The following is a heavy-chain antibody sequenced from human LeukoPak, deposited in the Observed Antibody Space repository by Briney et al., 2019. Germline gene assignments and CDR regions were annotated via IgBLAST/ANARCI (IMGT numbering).Heavy chain of an antibody. Sequence: GGSLRLSCAASGFTLSDYYMSWIRQAPGKGLEWVSYISSSGSTIYYADSVKGRFTISRDNAKNSLYLQMNSLRAEDTAVYYCARDYDGCSSSHFDYWGQGTLVTVSS. CDR3: ARDYDGCSSSHFDY. J-gene: IGHJ4*02. CDR1: GFTLSDYY. V-gene: IGHV3-11*04. D-gene: IGHD6-13*01. CDR2: ISSSGSTI.